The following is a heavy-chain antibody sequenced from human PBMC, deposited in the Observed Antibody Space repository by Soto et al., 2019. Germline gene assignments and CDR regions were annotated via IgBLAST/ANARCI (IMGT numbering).Heavy chain of an antibody. J-gene: IGHJ6*02. Sequence: ASVKVACKAYGYTFTRYYMHWVRQAPGQGLEWMGIINPSRGSTSYAQKFQGRVTMTRDTSTSTVYMELSSLRSEDTAVYYCARDSGIEYGMDVWGQGTTVTVSS. CDR3: ARDSGIEYGMDV. CDR2: INPSRGST. CDR1: GYTFTRYY. V-gene: IGHV1-46*01.